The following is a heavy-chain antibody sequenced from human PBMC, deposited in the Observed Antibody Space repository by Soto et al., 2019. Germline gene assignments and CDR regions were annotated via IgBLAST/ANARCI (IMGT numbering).Heavy chain of an antibody. CDR2: IYHSGST. V-gene: IGHV4-4*02. CDR3: ASQALAAAGRRGWFDP. Sequence: NPSETLSLTCAVSGGSISSSNWWSWVRQPPGKGRVWSGEIYHSGSTNYNPSLKRRVTISVDKSKNQFSLKLSSVTAADTAVYYCASQALAAAGRRGWFDPWGQGTRVTVSS. CDR1: GGSISSSNW. D-gene: IGHD6-13*01. J-gene: IGHJ5*02.